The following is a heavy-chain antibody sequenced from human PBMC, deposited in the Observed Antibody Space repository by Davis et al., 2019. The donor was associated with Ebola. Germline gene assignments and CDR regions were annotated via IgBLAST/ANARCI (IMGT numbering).Heavy chain of an antibody. CDR2: ISVYNGET. Sequence: AASVKVSCKASGYTFTSYTITWVRQAPGQGLEWMGRISVYNGETIYAQRFQDRVTMTTDTSTSTAYMELRSLRSDDTAVYYCARCYDTSGPKANFYYGMDVWGTGTTVTVSS. J-gene: IGHJ6*04. CDR3: ARCYDTSGPKANFYYGMDV. D-gene: IGHD3-22*01. CDR1: GYTFTSYT. V-gene: IGHV1-18*04.